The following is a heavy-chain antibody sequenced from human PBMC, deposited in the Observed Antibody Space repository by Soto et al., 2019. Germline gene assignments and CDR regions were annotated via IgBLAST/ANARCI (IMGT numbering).Heavy chain of an antibody. Sequence: EVQLVESGGGLIQPGGSLRLSCAASGFTVSTNYMSWVRQAPGKGLEWVSVIYSGGSTYYADSVKGRFTISIDNSKNTLYLQINSQRAEDMAVYYCARASIAAAGYYFDYWGQGTLVTVSS. CDR1: GFTVSTNY. J-gene: IGHJ4*02. V-gene: IGHV3-53*01. CDR3: ARASIAAAGYYFDY. CDR2: IYSGGST. D-gene: IGHD6-13*01.